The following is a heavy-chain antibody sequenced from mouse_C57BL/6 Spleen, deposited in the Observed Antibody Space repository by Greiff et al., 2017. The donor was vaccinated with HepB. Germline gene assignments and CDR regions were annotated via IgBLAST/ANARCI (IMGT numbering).Heavy chain of an antibody. CDR3: ARRYGSFCYFDV. CDR1: GYTFTSSW. J-gene: IGHJ1*03. V-gene: IGHV1-69*01. CDR2: IDPSDSYT. D-gene: IGHD1-1*01. Sequence: QVQLQQPGAELVMPGASVKLSCKASGYTFTSSWMHWVKQRPGQGLVWIGEIDPSDSYTNYNQKFKGKTTFTVDKSSSTDYMQLSSLTSEYSAVYYCARRYGSFCYFDVWGTGTTVTVSS.